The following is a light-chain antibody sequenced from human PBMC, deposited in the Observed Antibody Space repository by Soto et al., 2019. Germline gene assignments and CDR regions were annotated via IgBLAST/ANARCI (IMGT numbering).Light chain of an antibody. CDR2: SAS. CDR3: QQSFSAPRT. CDR1: ETVIDY. J-gene: IGKJ2*01. Sequence: DIQMSQSPSSLSASVGDRVTITCRASETVIDYLNWYQQQPGKAPKLLIYSASTLQSGVPSRFRGSGLGTHFTPPISSLQPEDFATYYFQQSFSAPRTLGQGPGCR. V-gene: IGKV1-39*01.